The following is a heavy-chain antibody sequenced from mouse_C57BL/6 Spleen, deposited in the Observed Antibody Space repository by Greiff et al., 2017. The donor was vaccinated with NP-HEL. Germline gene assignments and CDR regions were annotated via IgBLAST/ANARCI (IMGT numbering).Heavy chain of an antibody. J-gene: IGHJ4*01. V-gene: IGHV1-50*01. CDR2: IDPSDSYT. CDR3: ARRGGDY. CDR1: GYTFTSYW. Sequence: QVQLQQPGAELVKPGASVKLSCKASGYTFTSYWMQWVKQRPGQGLEWIGEIDPSDSYTNYNQKFKGKATLTVDTSSSTAYMQRSSLTSEDSAVYYGARRGGDYWGQGTSVTVSS.